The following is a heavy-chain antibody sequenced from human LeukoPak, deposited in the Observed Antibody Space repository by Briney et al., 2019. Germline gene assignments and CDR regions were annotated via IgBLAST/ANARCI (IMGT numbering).Heavy chain of an antibody. Sequence: GGSLRLSCAASGFTFSSYAMSWVRQAPGKGLEWVSAISGSGGSTYYADSVKGRFTISRDNSENTLYLQMNSLRAEDTAVYYCAKVVRSFLYYFDYWGQGTLVTVSS. V-gene: IGHV3-23*01. J-gene: IGHJ4*02. D-gene: IGHD3-16*02. CDR2: ISGSGGST. CDR3: AKVVRSFLYYFDY. CDR1: GFTFSSYA.